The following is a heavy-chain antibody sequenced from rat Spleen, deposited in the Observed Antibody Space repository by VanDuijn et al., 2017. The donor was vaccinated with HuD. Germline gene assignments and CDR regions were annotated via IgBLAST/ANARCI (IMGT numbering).Heavy chain of an antibody. V-gene: IGHV5S10*01. D-gene: IGHD1-10*01. CDR1: GFTFSDYA. CDR3: ATQSNNYAFDY. Sequence: EVQLVESGGGLVQPGNSLKLSCAASGFTFSDYAMAWVRQSPKKGLEWVATFIYDGSSTYYRDSVKGRFTISRDNAKSTLYLQMDSLRSEDTATYYCATQSNNYAFDYWGQGVMVTVSS. J-gene: IGHJ2*01. CDR2: FIYDGSST.